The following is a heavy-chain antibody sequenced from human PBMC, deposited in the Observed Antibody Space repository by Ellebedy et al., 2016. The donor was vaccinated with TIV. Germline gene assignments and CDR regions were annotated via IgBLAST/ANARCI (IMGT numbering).Heavy chain of an antibody. Sequence: GESLKISCAASGFTFNIYAMTWVRQAPGKGLEWVSLISTGGDTTYYSDSVKGRLSMSRDNSTNTLSLQMNSLRVEDTAVYYCARTPYRSSWYLPDHDFWGQGTLVTVSS. CDR1: GFTFNIYA. V-gene: IGHV3-23*01. J-gene: IGHJ4*02. CDR2: ISTGGDTT. CDR3: ARTPYRSSWYLPDHDF. D-gene: IGHD6-13*01.